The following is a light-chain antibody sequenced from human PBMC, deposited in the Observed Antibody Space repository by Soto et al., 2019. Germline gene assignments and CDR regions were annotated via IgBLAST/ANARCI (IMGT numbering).Light chain of an antibody. CDR2: GAS. J-gene: IGKJ1*01. V-gene: IGKV3-20*01. CDR3: QQYDSSPVT. Sequence: EIVLTQSPGTLSLSPGERATLSCRASQSVSSSFLAWHQQRPGQAPRLLIYGASSRATGIPDRFSGSGSGTDFTLTISRLEPEDFGVYYCQQYDSSPVTFGQGTKVEIK. CDR1: QSVSSSF.